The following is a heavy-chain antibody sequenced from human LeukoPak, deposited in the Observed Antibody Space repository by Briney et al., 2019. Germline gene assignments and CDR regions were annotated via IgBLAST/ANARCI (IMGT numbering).Heavy chain of an antibody. V-gene: IGHV3-30-3*01. CDR1: GFTFSSYA. J-gene: IGHJ6*03. CDR2: ISYDGSNK. CDR3: ARDGGTTGSYYYYYYMDV. D-gene: IGHD1-7*01. Sequence: GVSLRLSCAASGFTFSSYAMHWVRQAPGKGLEWVAVISYDGSNKYYADSVKGRFTISRDNSKNTLYLQMNSLRAEDTAVYYCARDGGTTGSYYYYYYMDVWGKGTTVTVSS.